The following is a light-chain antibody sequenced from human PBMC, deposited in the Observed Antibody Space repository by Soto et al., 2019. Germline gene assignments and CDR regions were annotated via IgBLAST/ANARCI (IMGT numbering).Light chain of an antibody. V-gene: IGLV2-14*01. CDR3: SAFTSSTTYV. CDR1: SSDVGIYNY. Sequence: QSVLTQSASVSGSPGQSITISCTGTSSDVGIYNYVSWYQQHPGEVPKLIIFNVNNRPSGVSIRFSGSKSVNTASLTISGLQAEDEADYYCSAFTSSTTYVFGTGTKVTVL. CDR2: NVN. J-gene: IGLJ1*01.